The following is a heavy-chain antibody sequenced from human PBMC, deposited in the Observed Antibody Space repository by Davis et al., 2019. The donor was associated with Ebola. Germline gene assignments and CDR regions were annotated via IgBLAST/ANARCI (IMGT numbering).Heavy chain of an antibody. J-gene: IGHJ6*02. CDR3: AKDRCSSRRCKDFYYGMDV. CDR2: ISHDGSYT. D-gene: IGHD2-2*01. CDR1: GFFINYYS. V-gene: IGHV3-30*18. Sequence: SLKSSCASSGFFINYYSTYSLRHSPLKALEWPAVISHDGSYTYYAGSLKGRFTISRDNSKETVYLQVNSLRAEDTAVYYCAKDRCSSRRCKDFYYGMDVWGQGTTITVSS.